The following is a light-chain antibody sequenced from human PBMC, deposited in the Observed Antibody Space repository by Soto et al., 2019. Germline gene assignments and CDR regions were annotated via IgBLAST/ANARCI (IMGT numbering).Light chain of an antibody. J-gene: IGLJ2*01. CDR3: SSYTSSSTPHVV. CDR1: SSDVGGYNY. Sequence: QSALTQPASVSGSPGQSITISCTETSSDVGGYNYVSWYQQHPGKAPKLMIYEVSNRPSGVSNRFSGSKSGNTASLTISGLQAEDEADYYCSSYTSSSTPHVVFGGGTKVTVL. V-gene: IGLV2-14*01. CDR2: EVS.